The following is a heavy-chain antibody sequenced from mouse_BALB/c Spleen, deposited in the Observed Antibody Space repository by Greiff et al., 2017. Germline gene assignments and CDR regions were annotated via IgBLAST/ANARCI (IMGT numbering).Heavy chain of an antibody. D-gene: IGHD2-10*01. Sequence: VQLKESGPGLVAPSQSLSITCTVSGFSLTSYGVHWVRQPPGKGLEWLGVIWAGGSTNYNSALMSRLSISKDNSKSQVFLKMNSLQTDDTAMYYCAREAYYGNFPFAYWGQGTLVTVSA. CDR1: GFSLTSYG. V-gene: IGHV2-9*02. CDR3: AREAYYGNFPFAY. J-gene: IGHJ3*01. CDR2: IWAGGST.